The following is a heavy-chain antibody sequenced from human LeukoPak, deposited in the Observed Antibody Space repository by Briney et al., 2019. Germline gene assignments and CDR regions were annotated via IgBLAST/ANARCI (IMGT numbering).Heavy chain of an antibody. J-gene: IGHJ5*02. Sequence: SETLSLTCTVSGYSISSGYYWGWIRQPPGKGLEWIGSIYHSGSTNYNPSLKSRVTVSVDTSKNQFSLKLSSVTAADTAVYYCARHRYYDSSGYYWFDPWGQGTLVTVSS. CDR2: IYHSGST. CDR3: ARHRYYDSSGYYWFDP. CDR1: GYSISSGYY. D-gene: IGHD3-22*01. V-gene: IGHV4-38-2*02.